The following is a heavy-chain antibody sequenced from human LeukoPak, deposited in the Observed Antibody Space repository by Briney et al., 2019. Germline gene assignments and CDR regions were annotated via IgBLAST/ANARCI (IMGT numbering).Heavy chain of an antibody. V-gene: IGHV4-39*01. Sequence: APETLSLTCTVSGGSLSTDSYYWDWIRQPPGKGLEWIGSINYSGSIYYNASLKSRVTIIVDTSKNQFSLKLSSVTAADTAVYYCARHNSGTYYRFDYWGQGTLVTVSS. J-gene: IGHJ4*02. CDR1: GGSLSTDSYY. CDR2: INYSGSI. CDR3: ARHNSGTYYRFDY. D-gene: IGHD1-26*01.